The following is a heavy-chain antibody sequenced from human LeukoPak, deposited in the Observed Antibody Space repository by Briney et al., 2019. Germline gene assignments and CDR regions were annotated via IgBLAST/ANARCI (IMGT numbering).Heavy chain of an antibody. CDR3: ARQTGSRLFILP. Sequence: SETLSLTCTVSGVSISSSNSYWGWIRQPPGKGLEWIGSIYYSGDTYYNASLKSQVSISIDTSKNQFSLRLTSVTAADTAVYYCARQTGSRLFILPGGQGTLVTVSS. J-gene: IGHJ4*02. V-gene: IGHV4-39*01. D-gene: IGHD3/OR15-3a*01. CDR1: GVSISSSNSY. CDR2: IYYSGDT.